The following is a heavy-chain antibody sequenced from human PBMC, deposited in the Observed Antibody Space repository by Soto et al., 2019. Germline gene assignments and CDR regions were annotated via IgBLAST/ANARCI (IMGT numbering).Heavy chain of an antibody. CDR1: GGTFSSYA. D-gene: IGHD2-21*02. V-gene: IGHV1-69*13. J-gene: IGHJ5*02. Sequence: ASVKVSCTASGGTFSSYAISWVRQAPGQGLEWMGGIIPIFGTANYAQKFQGRVTITADESTSTAYMELSSLRAEDTAVYYCARDPTAHAPSWGQGSLVTVSS. CDR2: IIPIFGTA. CDR3: ARDPTAHAPS.